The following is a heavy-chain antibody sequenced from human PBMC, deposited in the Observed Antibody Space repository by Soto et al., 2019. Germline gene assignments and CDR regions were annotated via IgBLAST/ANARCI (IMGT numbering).Heavy chain of an antibody. CDR1: GFTFGDYA. J-gene: IGHJ4*02. CDR3: TGKRAARPVVGYFDY. V-gene: IGHV3-49*03. CDR2: IRSKAYGGTT. D-gene: IGHD6-6*01. Sequence: EVQLVESGGGLVQPGRSLRLSCTASGFTFGDYAMSWFRQAPGKGLEWVGFIRSKAYGGTTEYAASVKGRFTISRDDSKSIAYLQMNSLKTEDTAVYYYTGKRAARPVVGYFDYWGQGTLVTVSS.